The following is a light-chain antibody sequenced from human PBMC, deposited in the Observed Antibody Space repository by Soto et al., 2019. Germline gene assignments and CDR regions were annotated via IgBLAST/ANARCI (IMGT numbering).Light chain of an antibody. Sequence: DIQMTQTPSSVSASVGDRVTITCRASHDISSWLAWYQQKSGKAPKLLIYAAASLESGVPSRFSGSGSGTDFTLTISSLQPEDFATYHCQQANSFPFTFGPGTKVDIK. CDR3: QQANSFPFT. CDR1: HDISSW. CDR2: AAA. J-gene: IGKJ3*01. V-gene: IGKV1-12*01.